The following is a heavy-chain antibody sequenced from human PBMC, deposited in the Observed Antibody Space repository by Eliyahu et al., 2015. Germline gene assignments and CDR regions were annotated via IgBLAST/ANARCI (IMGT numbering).Heavy chain of an antibody. D-gene: IGHD1-7*01. J-gene: IGHJ4*02. Sequence: QITLKESGPTLVKPTQTLTLTCTFSGFSLSTSGVGVGWIRQPPGKALEWLALIYLGDCKPHSPSPKSRLTITKDTSKNQVVLTMTNMDPVDTATYYCAHRGSGTTWNYWGQGTLVTVSS. CDR3: AHRGSGTTWNY. CDR1: GFSLSTSGVG. CDR2: IYLGDCK. V-gene: IGHV2-5*02.